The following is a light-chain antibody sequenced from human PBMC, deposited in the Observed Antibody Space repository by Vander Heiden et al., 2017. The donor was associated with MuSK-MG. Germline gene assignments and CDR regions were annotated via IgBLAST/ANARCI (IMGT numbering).Light chain of an antibody. CDR2: SAS. J-gene: IGKJ1*01. Sequence: DIVMTQSPDSLPVSLGERATIHCRSSQSLLKRSNNKNYLAWYQEKAGQPPKLLIYSASMRESGVPDRFSGSGSGTDFTLTISSLQAEDVAVYSCQQYFSTPWTFGQGTKVEIK. CDR3: QQYFSTPWT. CDR1: QSLLKRSNNKNY. V-gene: IGKV4-1*01.